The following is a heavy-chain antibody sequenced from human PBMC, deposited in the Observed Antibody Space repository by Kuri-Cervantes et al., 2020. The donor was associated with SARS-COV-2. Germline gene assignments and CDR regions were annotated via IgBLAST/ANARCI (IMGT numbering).Heavy chain of an antibody. CDR1: GYTFTSYD. CDR2: MNPNSGNT. V-gene: IGHV1-8*02. Sequence: ASVKVSCKASGYTFTSYDINWVRQATGQGLEWMGWMNPNSGNTGYAQKFQGRVTMTRNTSISTAYMELSSLRSEDTAVYYRASLYFDDSSSEDYAFDIWGQGTMVTVSS. CDR3: ASLYFDDSSSEDYAFDI. D-gene: IGHD6-13*01. J-gene: IGHJ3*02.